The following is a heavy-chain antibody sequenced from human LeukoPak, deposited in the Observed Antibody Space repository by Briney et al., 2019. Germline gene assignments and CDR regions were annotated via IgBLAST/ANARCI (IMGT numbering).Heavy chain of an antibody. J-gene: IGHJ4*02. Sequence: SQTLSLTCTVAAGSISSGSYVWPWVRRPGGKGLEWIVRINISGSTNNNPSLKSQVPISVDTSKNQFSLKLSSVTAADTAVFYCAREGYTSSWYSGYYYFDCWGQGTLVT. CDR2: INISGST. CDR1: AGSISSGSYV. CDR3: AREGYTSSWYSGYYYFDC. V-gene: IGHV4-61*02. D-gene: IGHD6-13*01.